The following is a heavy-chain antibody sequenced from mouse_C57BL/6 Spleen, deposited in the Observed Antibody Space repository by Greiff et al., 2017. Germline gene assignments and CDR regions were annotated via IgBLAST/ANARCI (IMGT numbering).Heavy chain of an antibody. Sequence: VQLQQSGAELVRPGASVKLSCTASGFNIKDDYMHWVKQRPEQGLEWIGWIDPENGDTEYASKFQGKATITADTSSNTAYLQLSSLTSEDTAVYYCTRGGWGAGSAYWGQGTMVTVSA. CDR2: IDPENGDT. V-gene: IGHV14-4*01. CDR1: GFNIKDDY. D-gene: IGHD3-2*02. CDR3: TRGGWGAGSAY. J-gene: IGHJ3*01.